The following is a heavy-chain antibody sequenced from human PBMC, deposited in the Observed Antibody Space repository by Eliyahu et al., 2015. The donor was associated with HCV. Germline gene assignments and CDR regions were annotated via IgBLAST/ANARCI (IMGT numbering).Heavy chain of an antibody. J-gene: IGHJ4*02. Sequence: EVQLVQSGAEVRKPGESLKISCKGSGNSFSNHWIGWVRQMPGKGLEWIGIIYPGDSNTRYSPSFQGQVTISADKSISTAYLQWSSLKASDTAMYYCARHPTYYYDSSGYYYEYFDYWGQGTLITVSS. CDR3: ARHPTYYYDSSGYYYEYFDY. D-gene: IGHD3-22*01. CDR2: IYPGDSNT. V-gene: IGHV5-51*01. CDR1: GNSFSNHW.